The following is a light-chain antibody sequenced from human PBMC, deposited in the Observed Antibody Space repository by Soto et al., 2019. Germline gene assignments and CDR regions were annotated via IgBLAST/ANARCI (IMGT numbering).Light chain of an antibody. CDR3: QQSYSTPWT. V-gene: IGKV1-39*01. Sequence: DIQMTQSPSSLSAFVGDRVTITCRASQSISSYLNWYQQKPGKAPKLLIYAASSLESGFPSRFSGSGSGTDFTLTINSLQPEDFTTYYCQQSYSTPWTFGQGTQVEIK. J-gene: IGKJ1*01. CDR2: AAS. CDR1: QSISSY.